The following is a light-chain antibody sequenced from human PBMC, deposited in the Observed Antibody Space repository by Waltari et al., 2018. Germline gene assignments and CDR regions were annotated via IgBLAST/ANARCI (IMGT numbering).Light chain of an antibody. J-gene: IGKJ4*01. V-gene: IGKV1-5*03. CDR3: QQYNSYLLT. CDR2: KAS. CDR1: QSISSW. Sequence: DIQMTQSPSTLSASVGDRVTITCRASQSISSWLAWYQQKPGKAPKLLIYKASSLASGVLSRFSGSGSGTEFTLTISSLQPDDFATYYCQQYNSYLLTFGGGTKVEIK.